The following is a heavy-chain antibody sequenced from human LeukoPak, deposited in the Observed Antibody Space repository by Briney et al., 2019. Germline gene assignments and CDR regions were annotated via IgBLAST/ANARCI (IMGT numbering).Heavy chain of an antibody. CDR2: VSGSSRYI. Sequence: GGSLRLSCAASGFSFSIYSMNWVRQAPGKGLEWVSSVSGSSRYIYYADSVKGRFTISRDNAKNSLYLQMDSLRAEDTAVYYCARDGYCTSASCHYYFDYWGQGALVTVSS. CDR3: ARDGYCTSASCHYYFDY. CDR1: GFSFSIYS. D-gene: IGHD2-2*03. J-gene: IGHJ4*02. V-gene: IGHV3-21*01.